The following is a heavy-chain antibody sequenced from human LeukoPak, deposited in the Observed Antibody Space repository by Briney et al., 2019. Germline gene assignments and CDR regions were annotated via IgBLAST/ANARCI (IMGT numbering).Heavy chain of an antibody. CDR1: GFTLSSYA. CDR3: AKGYYGSGSSHFDY. V-gene: IGHV3-23*01. CDR2: ISGSGGST. J-gene: IGHJ4*02. Sequence: GGSLRLSCAASGFTLSSYAMSWVRQAPGKGLEWVSAISGSGGSTYYADSVKGRFTISRGNSKNTLYLQMNSLRAEDTAVYYCAKGYYGSGSSHFDYWGQGTLVTVSS. D-gene: IGHD3-10*01.